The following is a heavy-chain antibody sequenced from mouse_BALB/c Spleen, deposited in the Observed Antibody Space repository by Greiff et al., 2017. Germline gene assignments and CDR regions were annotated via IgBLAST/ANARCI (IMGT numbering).Heavy chain of an antibody. CDR2: ISSGSSTI. CDR3: ARLGRYDQDY. D-gene: IGHD2-14*01. J-gene: IGHJ4*01. V-gene: IGHV5-17*02. Sequence: EVQVEESGGGLVQPGGSRKLSCAASGFTFSSFGMHWVRQASEKGLEWVAYISSGSSTINYADTVKGRFTISRDNPKNTLFLQMTSLRSEDTAMYYCARLGRYDQDYWGQGTSVTVSS. CDR1: GFTFSSFG.